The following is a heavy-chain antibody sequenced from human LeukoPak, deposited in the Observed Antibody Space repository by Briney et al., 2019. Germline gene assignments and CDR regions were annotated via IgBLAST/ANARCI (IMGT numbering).Heavy chain of an antibody. CDR2: MHHSGRT. CDR3: ARAQEGCSRASCYLEP. D-gene: IGHD2-2*01. V-gene: IGHV4-4*02. J-gene: IGHJ5*02. CDR1: GASISSTNW. Sequence: SGTLSLTCAISGASISSTNWWIWVRQPPGKGLEWIGEMHHSGRTNYDPSLKSRITISVDKSKNQVFLRLNSVAAADTALYYCARAQEGCSRASCYLEPWGQGTLVTVSS.